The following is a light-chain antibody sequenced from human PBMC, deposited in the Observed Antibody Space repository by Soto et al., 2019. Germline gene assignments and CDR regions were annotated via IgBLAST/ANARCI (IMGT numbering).Light chain of an antibody. CDR3: QQIYSNPRS. V-gene: IGKV1-39*01. Sequence: DIQMTQSPSSPSASVGDRVTITCRASENIARYLNWYQQRPGKAPELLSSAASSLQSRVPSRFSGGGSGTDFTLTIISLQPEDFASYYFQQIYSNPRSFGQGTKVEIK. CDR1: ENIARY. CDR2: AAS. J-gene: IGKJ1*01.